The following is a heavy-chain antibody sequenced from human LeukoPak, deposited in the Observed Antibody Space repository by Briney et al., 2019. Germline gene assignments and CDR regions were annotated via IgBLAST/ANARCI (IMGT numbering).Heavy chain of an antibody. CDR1: GCSFHSYA. J-gene: IGHJ3*01. CDR2: ISCSAVST. Sequence: GGCHSLLRAASGCSFHSYAMEVVRQAPGEGLECVAGISCSAVSTHYADSVKGRFTISRDNSKNTLYVQMNGLEVEDTATYYYTKIIDYRAPAASEAWGQGTVVLVSS. CDR3: TKIIDYRAPAASEA. V-gene: IGHV3-23*01. D-gene: IGHD4-17*01.